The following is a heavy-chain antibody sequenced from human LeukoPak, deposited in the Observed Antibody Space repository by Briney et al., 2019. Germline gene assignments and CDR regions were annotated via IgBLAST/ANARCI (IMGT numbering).Heavy chain of an antibody. CDR1: GGTFSSYA. Sequence: ASVKISCNASGGTFSSYAISWVRQAPGQGLEWMGGIIPIFGTANYAQKFQGRVTITADESTSTAYMELSSLRSEDTAVYYCASDDNYYYDSSGYYYPNWFDPWGQGTLVTVSS. D-gene: IGHD3-22*01. V-gene: IGHV1-69*13. CDR2: IIPIFGTA. J-gene: IGHJ5*02. CDR3: ASDDNYYYDSSGYYYPNWFDP.